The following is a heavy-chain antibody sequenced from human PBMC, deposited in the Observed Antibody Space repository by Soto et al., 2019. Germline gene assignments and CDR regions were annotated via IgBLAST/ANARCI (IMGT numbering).Heavy chain of an antibody. D-gene: IGHD4-17*01. CDR3: AKDLSDYGGNRTPSYYYYGMDV. CDR2: ISYDGSNK. J-gene: IGHJ6*02. CDR1: GFTFSSYG. V-gene: IGHV3-30*18. Sequence: GGSLRLSCAASGFTFSSYGMHWVRQAPGKGLEWVAVISYDGSNKYYADSVKGRFTISRDNSKNTLYLQMNSLRAEDTAVYYCAKDLSDYGGNRTPSYYYYGMDVWGQGTTVTAP.